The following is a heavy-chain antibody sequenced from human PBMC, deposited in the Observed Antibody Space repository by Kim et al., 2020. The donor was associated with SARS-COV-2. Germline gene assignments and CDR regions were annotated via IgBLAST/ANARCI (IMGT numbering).Heavy chain of an antibody. Sequence: RFTISRDNSKNTLYLQMSSLRAEDTAVYYCAKVRVGEPAAMMAYNWFDPWGQGTLVTVSS. J-gene: IGHJ5*02. D-gene: IGHD2-2*01. V-gene: IGHV3-23*01. CDR3: AKVRVGEPAAMMAYNWFDP.